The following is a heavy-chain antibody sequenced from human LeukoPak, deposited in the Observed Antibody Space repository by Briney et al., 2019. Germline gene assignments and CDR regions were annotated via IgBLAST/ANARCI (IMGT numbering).Heavy chain of an antibody. Sequence: SETLSLTCTVSGGSISSGDYYWSWIRQPPGKGLEWIGYIYYSGSTNYNPSLKSRVIISVDTSKSQFSLRLSSVTAADTAVYYCARGMARCSGSSCYFDAFDIWGQGTMVTVSS. CDR1: GGSISSGDYY. J-gene: IGHJ3*02. V-gene: IGHV4-30-4*01. D-gene: IGHD2-2*01. CDR3: ARGMARCSGSSCYFDAFDI. CDR2: IYYSGST.